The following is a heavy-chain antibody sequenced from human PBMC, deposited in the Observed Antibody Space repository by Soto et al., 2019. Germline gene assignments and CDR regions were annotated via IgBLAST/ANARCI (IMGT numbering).Heavy chain of an antibody. CDR3: VRGQSVLYLDL. CDR1: GFSFTGYY. D-gene: IGHD1-20*01. Sequence: GASVKVSCKASGFSFTGYYIHWLRQAPGQGLEWMGWINAHSGGTEYAQKFQGRVNLTRDTSIATSYMDLNRLNFDDSAIYYCVRGQSVLYLDLWGRGTQVTVSS. J-gene: IGHJ1*01. V-gene: IGHV1-2*02. CDR2: INAHSGGT.